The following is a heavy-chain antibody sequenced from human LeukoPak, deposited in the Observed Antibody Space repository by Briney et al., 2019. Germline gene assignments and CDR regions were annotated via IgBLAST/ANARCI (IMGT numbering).Heavy chain of an antibody. Sequence: GGSLRLSCAASGFTFSSYAMSWVRQAPGKGLEWVANIKQDGSEKYYVDSVMGRFTISRDNAKNSLYLQMNSLRAEDTAMYYRARTFYYDGSGYSPQYSQYWGQGTLVTVSS. CDR2: IKQDGSEK. D-gene: IGHD3-22*01. J-gene: IGHJ1*01. CDR1: GFTFSSYA. CDR3: ARTFYYDGSGYSPQYSQY. V-gene: IGHV3-7*01.